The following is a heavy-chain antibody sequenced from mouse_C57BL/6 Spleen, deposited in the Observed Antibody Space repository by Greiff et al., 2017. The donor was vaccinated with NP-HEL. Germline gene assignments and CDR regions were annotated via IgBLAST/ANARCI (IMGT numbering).Heavy chain of an antibody. Sequence: EVKLVESGGDLVKPGGSLKLSCAASGFTFSSYGMSWVRQTPDKRLEWVATISSGGSYTYYPDSVKGRFTISRDNAKNTLYLQMSSLKSEDTAMYYCARQGLQAMDYWGQGTSVTVSS. D-gene: IGHD6-2*01. CDR2: ISSGGSYT. CDR1: GFTFSSYG. V-gene: IGHV5-6*02. CDR3: ARQGLQAMDY. J-gene: IGHJ4*01.